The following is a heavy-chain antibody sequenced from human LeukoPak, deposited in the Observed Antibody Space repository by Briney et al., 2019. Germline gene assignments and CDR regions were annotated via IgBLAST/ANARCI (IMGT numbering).Heavy chain of an antibody. CDR1: GFTFSSYG. D-gene: IGHD3-10*01. J-gene: IGHJ2*01. Sequence: PGRSLRLSCAASGFTFSSYGMHWVRQAPGKGLEWVAVISYDGSNKYDADSVKGRFTISRDNSKNTLYLQMNKLRVEDTAVYYCAKSSLRGHSHWYFDLWGRGTPVTVSS. CDR2: ISYDGSNK. CDR3: AKSSLRGHSHWYFDL. V-gene: IGHV3-30*18.